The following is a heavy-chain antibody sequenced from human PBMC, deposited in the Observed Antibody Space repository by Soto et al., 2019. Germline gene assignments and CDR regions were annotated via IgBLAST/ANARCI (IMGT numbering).Heavy chain of an antibody. D-gene: IGHD2-15*01. Sequence: QVQLVQSGAEVKKPGSSVKVSCKASGGTFSSYAISWVRQAPGQGLEWMGGIIPIFGTANYAQKFQGRVTITADESTSTAYMELSSLRSEDTAVYYCARTCSGGSCYLHYYYGMDVWGQGTTVTVSS. CDR2: IIPIFGTA. V-gene: IGHV1-69*12. CDR1: GGTFSSYA. J-gene: IGHJ6*02. CDR3: ARTCSGGSCYLHYYYGMDV.